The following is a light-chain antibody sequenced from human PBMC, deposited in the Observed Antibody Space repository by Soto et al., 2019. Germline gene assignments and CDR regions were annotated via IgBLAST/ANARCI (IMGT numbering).Light chain of an antibody. Sequence: DIQMTQSPSSLSASVGDRVTITCRASQDARADLGWYQQTPGKAPERLIYEASTLHRGVPSRFSGSGSGTEFTLTISSLQPDDFATYYCLQYSSYPWTFGQGTNVEIK. J-gene: IGKJ1*01. CDR1: QDARAD. V-gene: IGKV1-17*01. CDR2: EAS. CDR3: LQYSSYPWT.